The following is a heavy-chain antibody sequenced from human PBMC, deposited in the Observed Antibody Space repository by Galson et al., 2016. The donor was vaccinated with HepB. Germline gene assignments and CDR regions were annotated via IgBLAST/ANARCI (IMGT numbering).Heavy chain of an antibody. V-gene: IGHV3-21*01. Sequence: SLRLSCAASGFSSNTYSFNWVRQAPGKGLEWVSSISTGSTYIYYADSVKGRFTISRDNAKNSLYLQMSNLRAEDTAVYYCARSPAYGDYLPWYFDLWGRGTLVTVSS. J-gene: IGHJ2*01. CDR2: ISTGSTYI. CDR3: ARSPAYGDYLPWYFDL. CDR1: GFSSNTYS. D-gene: IGHD4-17*01.